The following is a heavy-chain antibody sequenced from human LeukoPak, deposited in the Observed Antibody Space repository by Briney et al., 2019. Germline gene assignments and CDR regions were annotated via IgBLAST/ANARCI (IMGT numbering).Heavy chain of an antibody. CDR3: ARDGITGFDY. CDR1: GFTFSSYS. CDR2: ISSSSSYI. J-gene: IGHJ4*02. Sequence: GGPLRLSCAASGFTFSSYSMNWVRQAPGKGLEWVSSISSSSSYIYYADSVKGRFTISRDNAKNSLYLQMNSLRAEDTAVYYCARDGITGFDYWGQGTLVTVSS. V-gene: IGHV3-21*01. D-gene: IGHD1-20*01.